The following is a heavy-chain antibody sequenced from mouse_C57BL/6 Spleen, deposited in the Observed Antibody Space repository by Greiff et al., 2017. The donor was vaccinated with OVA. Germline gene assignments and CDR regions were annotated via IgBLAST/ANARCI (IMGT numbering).Heavy chain of an antibody. V-gene: IGHV5-6*02. Sequence: EVKLVESGGDLVKPGGSLKLSCAASGFTFSSYGMSWVRQTPDKRLEWVATISSGGSYTYYPDSVKGRFTISRDNAKNTLYLQMSSLKSEETAMYYCARRGYGSSYENYAMDYWGQGTSVTVSS. J-gene: IGHJ4*01. CDR1: GFTFSSYG. CDR3: ARRGYGSSYENYAMDY. CDR2: ISSGGSYT. D-gene: IGHD1-1*01.